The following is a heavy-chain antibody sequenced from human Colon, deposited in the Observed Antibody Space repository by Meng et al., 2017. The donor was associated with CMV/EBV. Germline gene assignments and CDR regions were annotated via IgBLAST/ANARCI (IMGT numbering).Heavy chain of an antibody. J-gene: IGHJ4*02. D-gene: IGHD1-26*01. CDR3: ARRLRSGSYYY. Sequence: SETLSLTCTVSGGSISSSSYYWGWIRQPPGKGREWIGSIYYSGSTYYNPSLKSRVTISVDTSKNQFSLKLSSVTAADTAVYYCARRLRSGSYYYWGQGTLVTVSS. CDR1: GGSISSSSYY. V-gene: IGHV4-39*01. CDR2: IYYSGST.